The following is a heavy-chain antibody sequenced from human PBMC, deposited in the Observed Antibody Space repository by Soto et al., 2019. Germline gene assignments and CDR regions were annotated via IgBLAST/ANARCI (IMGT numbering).Heavy chain of an antibody. J-gene: IGHJ6*02. CDR3: RVSCSSTSCYTNYYYGMDV. D-gene: IGHD2-2*02. Sequence: SETLSLTCTVSGGSISSSSYYWGWIRQPPGKGLEWIGSIYYSGSTYYNPSLKSRVTISVDTSKNQFSLKLSSVTAADTAVYYCRVSCSSTSCYTNYYYGMDVWGQGTTVTVSS. CDR1: GGSISSSSYY. V-gene: IGHV4-39*01. CDR2: IYYSGST.